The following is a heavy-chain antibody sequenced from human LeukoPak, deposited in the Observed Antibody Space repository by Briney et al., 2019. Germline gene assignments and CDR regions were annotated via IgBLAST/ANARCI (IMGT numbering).Heavy chain of an antibody. CDR3: ASGMGATEFDY. Sequence: GAPVKVSCKASGGTFSSYAISWVRQAPGQGLEWMGGIIPIFGTANYAQKFQGRVTITADESTSTAYMELSSLRSEDTAVYYCASGMGATEFDYWGQGTLVTVSS. CDR1: GGTFSSYA. D-gene: IGHD1-26*01. V-gene: IGHV1-69*01. CDR2: IIPIFGTA. J-gene: IGHJ4*02.